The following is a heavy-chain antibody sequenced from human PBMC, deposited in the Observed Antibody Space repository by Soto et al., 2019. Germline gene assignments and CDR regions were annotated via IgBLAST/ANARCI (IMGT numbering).Heavy chain of an antibody. D-gene: IGHD3-9*01. V-gene: IGHV3-11*01. CDR2: ISPSGSTT. J-gene: IGHJ4*02. CDR3: SRDPRLTDY. CDR1: GFTFSDYY. Sequence: QVQLVESGGGLVKPGGSLRLSCAASGFTFSDYYMIWIRQAPGKGLECVSYISPSGSTTNYADSVKGRFTISRDNARNSLYLQVNSLRSEDTAVYYCSRDPRLTDYWGQGTLVTVSS.